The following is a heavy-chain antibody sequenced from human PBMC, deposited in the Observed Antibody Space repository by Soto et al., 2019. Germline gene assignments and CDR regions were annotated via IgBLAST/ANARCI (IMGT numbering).Heavy chain of an antibody. D-gene: IGHD2-15*01. CDR3: ARVGYCSGGSCFIFDY. Sequence: SETLSLTCTVSGGSISSGDYYWSWIRQPPGKGLEWIGYIYYSGSTYYNPSLKSRVTISVDTSKNQFSLKLSSVTAADTAVYYCARVGYCSGGSCFIFDYWGQGTLVTVSS. V-gene: IGHV4-30-4*01. CDR1: GGSISSGDYY. J-gene: IGHJ4*02. CDR2: IYYSGST.